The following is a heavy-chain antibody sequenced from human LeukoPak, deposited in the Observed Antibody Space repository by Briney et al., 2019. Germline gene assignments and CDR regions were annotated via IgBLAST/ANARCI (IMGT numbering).Heavy chain of an antibody. CDR3: AREKRAYCSGGSCYSAYYYYYMDV. CDR1: GFTFSTSA. CDR2: IKQDGSEK. J-gene: IGHJ6*03. D-gene: IGHD2-15*01. V-gene: IGHV3-7*01. Sequence: GGSLRLSCAASGFTFSTSAMSWVRQAPGKGLEWVANIKQDGSEKYYVDSVKGRFTISRDNAKNSLYLQMNSLRAEDTAVYYCAREKRAYCSGGSCYSAYYYYYMDVWGKGTTVTVSS.